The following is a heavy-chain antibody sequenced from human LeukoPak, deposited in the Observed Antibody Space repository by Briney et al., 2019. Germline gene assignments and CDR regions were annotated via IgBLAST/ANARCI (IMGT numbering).Heavy chain of an antibody. Sequence: PGGSLRLSCADSGFTFSSYSMKWVRQAPGKGLEWVSSISSSSSYIYYADSVKGRFTISRDNVKNSLYLQMNSLRAEDTAVYYCAREARLGELSPSGYWGQGTLVTVSS. CDR2: ISSSSSYI. CDR1: GFTFSSYS. V-gene: IGHV3-21*01. J-gene: IGHJ4*02. CDR3: AREARLGELSPSGY. D-gene: IGHD3-16*02.